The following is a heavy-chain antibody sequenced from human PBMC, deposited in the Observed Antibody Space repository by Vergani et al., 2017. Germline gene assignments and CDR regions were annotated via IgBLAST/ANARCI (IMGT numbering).Heavy chain of an antibody. Sequence: QVQLVESGGGVVQPGRSLRLSCAASGFTFSSYGMHWVRQAPGKGLEWVAVIWYDGSNKYYADSVKGRFTISRDNSKNTLYLQMNSLRAEDTAVYYCARMGLRTVNDYWGQGTLVTVSS. J-gene: IGHJ4*02. V-gene: IGHV3-33*01. D-gene: IGHD4-11*01. CDR2: IWYDGSNK. CDR3: ARMGLRTVNDY. CDR1: GFTFSSYG.